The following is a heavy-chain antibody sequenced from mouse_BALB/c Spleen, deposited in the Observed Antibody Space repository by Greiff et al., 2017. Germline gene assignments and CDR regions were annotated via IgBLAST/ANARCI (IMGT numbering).Heavy chain of an antibody. Sequence: EVMLVESGGGLVQPGGSMKLSCVASGFTFSNYWMNWVRQSPEKGLEWVAEIRLKSNNYATHYAESVKGRFTISRDDSKSSVYLQMNNLRAEDTGIYYCTRGDYGPFFDVWGAGTTVTVSS. CDR2: IRLKSNNYAT. D-gene: IGHD1-1*01. CDR3: TRGDYGPFFDV. J-gene: IGHJ1*01. V-gene: IGHV6-6*02. CDR1: GFTFSNYW.